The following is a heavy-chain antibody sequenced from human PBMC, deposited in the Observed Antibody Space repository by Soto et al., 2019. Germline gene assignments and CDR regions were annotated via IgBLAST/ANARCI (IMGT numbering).Heavy chain of an antibody. V-gene: IGHV3-64D*06. Sequence: GGSLRLSCSASGFTFSSYAMHWVRQAPGKGLEYVSAISSNGGSTYYADSVKGRFTISRDNSKNTLYLQMSSLRAEDTAVYYCARDLRSYDILTGYYNHYYYGMDVWGQGTTVTVSS. D-gene: IGHD3-9*01. J-gene: IGHJ6*02. CDR3: ARDLRSYDILTGYYNHYYYGMDV. CDR1: GFTFSSYA. CDR2: ISSNGGST.